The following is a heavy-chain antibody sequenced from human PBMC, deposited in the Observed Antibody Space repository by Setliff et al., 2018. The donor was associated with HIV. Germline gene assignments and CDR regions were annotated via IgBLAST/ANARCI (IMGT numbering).Heavy chain of an antibody. CDR1: GGSFSGYY. D-gene: IGHD3-3*01. J-gene: IGHJ6*03. CDR3: ARGTAYYNFWSGYSQDYYYYMDV. V-gene: IGHV4-34*01. Sequence: PSETLSLTCAVYGGSFSGYYWSWIRQSPGKGLEWIGEINHSGSTKYNPSLKSRVTISVDTSKNQFSLKLSSVTAADTAVYYCARGTAYYNFWSGYSQDYYYYMDVSCKGGSPSP. CDR2: INHSGST.